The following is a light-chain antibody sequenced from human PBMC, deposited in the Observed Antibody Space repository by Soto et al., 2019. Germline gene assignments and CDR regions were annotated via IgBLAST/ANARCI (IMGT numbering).Light chain of an antibody. Sequence: QSVLTQSPSASASPGASVKLSCTLSSEHSHYAIAWHQQQPEKGPRYLMKVNSDGSHNRGDGIPDRFSGSSSGAERYLTISSLQPDDEADYYCQTWGTGIRVFGGGTKLPVL. J-gene: IGLJ3*02. CDR2: VNSDGSH. V-gene: IGLV4-69*01. CDR3: QTWGTGIRV. CDR1: SEHSHYA.